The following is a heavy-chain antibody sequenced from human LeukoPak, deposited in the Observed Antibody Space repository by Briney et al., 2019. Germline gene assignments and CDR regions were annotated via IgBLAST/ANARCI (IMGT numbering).Heavy chain of an antibody. CDR1: GYGFTSYL. V-gene: IGHV5-51*01. Sequence: GESLKISCKASGYGFTSYLIGWVRQLPGKGLEWMGIISPGDSDTIYSPSFQGHVTISADKSISTAYLQWSSLKASDIAIYYCARWRTGVSGSFIFDYWGQGTLVTVSS. CDR2: ISPGDSDT. D-gene: IGHD3-16*01. CDR3: ARWRTGVSGSFIFDY. J-gene: IGHJ4*02.